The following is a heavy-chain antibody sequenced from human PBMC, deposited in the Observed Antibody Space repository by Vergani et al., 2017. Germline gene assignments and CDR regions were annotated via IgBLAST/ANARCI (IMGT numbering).Heavy chain of an antibody. J-gene: IGHJ4*02. CDR3: AKDQRDQWTYYFDY. CDR1: GFTFSSYG. Sequence: QVQLVESGGGVVQPGGSLRLSCAASGFTFSSYGMHWVRQAPGKGLEWVAFILYDGSNKYYADSGKGRFTISRDNSKNTLYLQMNSLRAEDTAVYYCAKDQRDQWTYYFDYWGQGTLVTVSS. CDR2: ILYDGSNK. D-gene: IGHD6-19*01. V-gene: IGHV3-30*02.